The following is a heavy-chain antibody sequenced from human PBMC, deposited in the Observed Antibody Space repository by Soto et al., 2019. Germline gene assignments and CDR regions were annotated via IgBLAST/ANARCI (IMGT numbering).Heavy chain of an antibody. Sequence: ASVKVSCKASGYTFTSYAMHWVRQAPGQRLEWMGWINAGNGNTKYSQKFQGRVTITRDTSASTAYMELSSLRSEDTAVYYCASGIRDIVDTSQTRVYYYYYMDVWGKGTTVTVSS. J-gene: IGHJ6*03. CDR3: ASGIRDIVDTSQTRVYYYYYMDV. CDR2: INAGNGNT. CDR1: GYTFTSYA. V-gene: IGHV1-3*01. D-gene: IGHD5-12*01.